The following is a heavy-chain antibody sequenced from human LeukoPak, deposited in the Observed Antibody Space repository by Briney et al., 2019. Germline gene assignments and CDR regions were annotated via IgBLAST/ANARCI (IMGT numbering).Heavy chain of an antibody. Sequence: GSSVKVSCKASGGTFSSYAISWVRQAPGQGLEWMGRIIPILGIANYAQKFQGRVTITADKSTSTAYMELSSLRSEDTAVYYCARDLPHYYGSGIKDRFDYWGQGTLVTVSS. CDR3: ARDLPHYYGSGIKDRFDY. CDR1: GGTFSSYA. V-gene: IGHV1-69*04. CDR2: IIPILGIA. D-gene: IGHD3-10*01. J-gene: IGHJ4*02.